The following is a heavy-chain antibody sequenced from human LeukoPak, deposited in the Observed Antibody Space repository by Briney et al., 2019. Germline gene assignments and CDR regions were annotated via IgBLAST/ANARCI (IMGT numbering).Heavy chain of an antibody. Sequence: ASVKVSCTASGYTFTGYYMHWVRQAPGQGLEWMGWINPHSGGSNFAQKFEGRVTMTRDTSISTAYMELSSLRLDDTAVYYCARDVKWELSGLGYWGQGTLVTVSS. J-gene: IGHJ4*02. V-gene: IGHV1-2*02. CDR2: INPHSGGS. D-gene: IGHD1-26*01. CDR1: GYTFTGYY. CDR3: ARDVKWELSGLGY.